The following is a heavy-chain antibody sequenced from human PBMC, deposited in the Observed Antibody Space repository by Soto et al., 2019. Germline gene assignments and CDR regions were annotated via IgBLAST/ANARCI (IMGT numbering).Heavy chain of an antibody. J-gene: IGHJ3*02. CDR3: ARHQLYYYEWGGFDI. Sequence: QLQLQESGPGLVKPSETLSLTCTVSGGSISSSSYYWGWIRQPPGKGLEWIGSIYYSGSTYYNPSLKSRVTISVDTSKNQFSLKLSSVTAADTAVYYCARHQLYYYEWGGFDIWGQGTMVTVSS. V-gene: IGHV4-39*01. CDR1: GGSISSSSYY. CDR2: IYYSGST. D-gene: IGHD3-22*01.